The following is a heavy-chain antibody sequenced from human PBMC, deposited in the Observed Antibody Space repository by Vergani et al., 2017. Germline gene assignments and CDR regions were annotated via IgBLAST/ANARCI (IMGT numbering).Heavy chain of an antibody. V-gene: IGHV3-30*03. Sequence: QVQLVESGGGVVQPGRSLRLSCAASGFTFSSYGMHWVRQAPGKGLEWVAVISYDGSNKYYADSVKGRFTISRDNSKNTLYLQMNSLRAEDTAVYYCVTKKIFGVVCFDYWGQGTLVTVSS. D-gene: IGHD3-3*01. CDR3: VTKKIFGVVCFDY. J-gene: IGHJ4*02. CDR1: GFTFSSYG. CDR2: ISYDGSNK.